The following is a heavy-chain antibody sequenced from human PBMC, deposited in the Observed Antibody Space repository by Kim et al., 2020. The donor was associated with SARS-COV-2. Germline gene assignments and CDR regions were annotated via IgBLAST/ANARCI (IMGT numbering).Heavy chain of an antibody. CDR1: GGSISSGGYY. V-gene: IGHV4-31*03. CDR2: IYYSGST. Sequence: SETLSLTCTVSGGSISSGGYYWSWIRQHPGKGLEWIGYIYYSGSTYYNPSLKSRVTISVDTSKNQFSLKLSSVTAADTAVYYCARNIGITMIVVVTGWFEPWGQRTLVTVSS. CDR3: ARNIGITMIVVVTGWFEP. J-gene: IGHJ5*02. D-gene: IGHD3-22*01.